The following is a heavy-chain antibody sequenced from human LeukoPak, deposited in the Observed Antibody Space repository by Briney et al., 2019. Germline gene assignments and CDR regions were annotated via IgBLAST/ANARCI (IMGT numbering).Heavy chain of an antibody. CDR1: GFTFSSYW. Sequence: GXLRLSCAASGFTFSSYWMHWVRQAPGKGLVWVSGINSDGSSISYADFVKGRFTISRDNARNTLYLQMNSLRAEDTAVYYCARVGYFYGYDYWGQGTXVXVSS. J-gene: IGHJ4*02. D-gene: IGHD5-18*01. CDR2: INSDGSSI. CDR3: ARVGYFYGYDY. V-gene: IGHV3-74*01.